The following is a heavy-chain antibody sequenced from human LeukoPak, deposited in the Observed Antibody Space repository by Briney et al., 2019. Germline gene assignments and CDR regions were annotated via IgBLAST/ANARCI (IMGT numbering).Heavy chain of an antibody. CDR2: ISGSGGST. V-gene: IGHV3-23*01. D-gene: IGHD1-26*01. CDR1: GFTFSSYA. CDR3: AKKTLKSLVGAPLPATLDY. Sequence: PGGSLRLSCAASGFTFSSYAMSWVRQAPGKGLEWVSAISGSGGSTYYADSVKGRFTISRDNSKNTLYLQMNSLRAEDTAVYYCAKKTLKSLVGAPLPATLDYWGQGTLVTVSS. J-gene: IGHJ4*02.